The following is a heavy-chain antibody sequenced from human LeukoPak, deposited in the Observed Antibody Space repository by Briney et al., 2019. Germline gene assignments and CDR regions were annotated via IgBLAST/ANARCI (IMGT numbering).Heavy chain of an antibody. V-gene: IGHV4-38-2*02. CDR1: GYSISSGYY. D-gene: IGHD4-23*01. Sequence: PSETLSLTCTVSGYSISSGYYWGWIRQPPGKGLEWIGTIYHSGSTYYNPSLKSRVTISVDTSKNQFSLKLTSVTAADTAVYYCARASYDYGGAVDYWGQGTLVTVSS. J-gene: IGHJ4*02. CDR2: IYHSGST. CDR3: ARASYDYGGAVDY.